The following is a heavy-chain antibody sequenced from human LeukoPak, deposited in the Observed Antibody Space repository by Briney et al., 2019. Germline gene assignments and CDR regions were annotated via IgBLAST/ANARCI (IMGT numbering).Heavy chain of an antibody. CDR2: IYHSGST. Sequence: SETLSLTCTVSGYSISSGYYWGWIRQPPGKGLEWIGSIYHSGSTYYNPSLKSRVTISVDTSKNQFSLKLSSVTAADTAVYYCASGYLSGSTYYFDYWGQGTLVTVSS. CDR1: GYSISSGYY. CDR3: ASGYLSGSTYYFDY. V-gene: IGHV4-38-2*02. D-gene: IGHD1-26*01. J-gene: IGHJ4*02.